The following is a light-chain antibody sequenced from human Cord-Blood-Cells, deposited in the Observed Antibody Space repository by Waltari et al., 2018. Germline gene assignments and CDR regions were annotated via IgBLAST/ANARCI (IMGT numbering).Light chain of an antibody. V-gene: IGLV2-14*01. CDR2: EVS. CDR3: SSYTSSSTYV. CDR1: SSDAGAYNY. J-gene: IGLJ1*01. Sequence: QSALTQPASVSGSPGQSITIPCTGTSSDAGAYNYVPWYQQHPGKAPKLMIYEVSNRPSGVSNRFSGSKSGNTASLTISGLQAEDEADYYCSSYTSSSTYVFGTGTKVTVL.